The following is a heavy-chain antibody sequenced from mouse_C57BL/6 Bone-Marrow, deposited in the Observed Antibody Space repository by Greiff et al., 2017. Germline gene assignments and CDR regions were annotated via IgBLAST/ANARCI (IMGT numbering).Heavy chain of an antibody. J-gene: IGHJ1*03. Sequence: QVQLKQSGAELARPGASVKMSCKASGYTFTSYTMHWVKQRPGQGLEWIGYINPSSGYTKYNQKFKDKATLTADKSSSTAYMQLSSLTSEDSAVYYCARYGYDGYFDVWGTGTTVTVSS. CDR2: INPSSGYT. CDR3: ARYGYDGYFDV. D-gene: IGHD2-2*01. V-gene: IGHV1-4*01. CDR1: GYTFTSYT.